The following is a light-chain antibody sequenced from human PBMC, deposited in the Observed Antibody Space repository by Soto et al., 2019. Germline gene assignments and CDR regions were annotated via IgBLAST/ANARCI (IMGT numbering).Light chain of an antibody. CDR1: SSNIGAGYD. J-gene: IGLJ2*01. Sequence: QSVLTQPPSVSGAPGQRVTLSCTGSSSNIGAGYDVHWYQQLPGTAPKLLIYGNSNRPSGVPDRFSGSKSGTSASLAITGLQAEDEADYYYQSYDSSLSVVFGGGTKLTVL. V-gene: IGLV1-40*01. CDR3: QSYDSSLSVV. CDR2: GNS.